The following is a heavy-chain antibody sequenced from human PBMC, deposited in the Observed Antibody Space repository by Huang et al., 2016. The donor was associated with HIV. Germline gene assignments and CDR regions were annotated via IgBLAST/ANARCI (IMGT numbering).Heavy chain of an antibody. D-gene: IGHD6-19*01. V-gene: IGHV3-23*01. J-gene: IGHJ4*02. CDR2: SSGSGERT. CDR1: GITFSAYA. Sequence: EVELLESGGGLVQPGGSLRLSCAASGITFSAYAMSWGRQAPGKGVEWVSGSSGSGERTHYAGSVKGRFTISRDNSRNTLYLQMNSLRDGDTAVYYCAKVRGDTSGWFIGWGQGTLVTVSS. CDR3: AKVRGDTSGWFIG.